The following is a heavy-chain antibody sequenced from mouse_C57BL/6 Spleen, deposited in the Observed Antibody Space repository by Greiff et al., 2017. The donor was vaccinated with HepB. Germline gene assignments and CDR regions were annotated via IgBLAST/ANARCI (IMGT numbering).Heavy chain of an antibody. D-gene: IGHD2-5*01. Sequence: QVQLQQSGPELVKPGASVKISCKASGYAFSSSWMNGVKQRPGKGLEWIGRIYPGDGDTNYNGKFKGKATLTADKSSSTAYMQLSSLTSEDSAVYFCANSNYGYAMDYWGQGTSVTVSS. CDR1: GYAFSSSW. CDR2: IYPGDGDT. J-gene: IGHJ4*01. V-gene: IGHV1-82*01. CDR3: ANSNYGYAMDY.